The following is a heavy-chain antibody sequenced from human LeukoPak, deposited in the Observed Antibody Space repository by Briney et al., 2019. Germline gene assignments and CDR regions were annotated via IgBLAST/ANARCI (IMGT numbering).Heavy chain of an antibody. CDR3: ARSRREYCSSTSCPEKKYFDY. V-gene: IGHV4-34*01. CDR1: GGSFSGYY. Sequence: PSETLSLTCAVYGGSFSGYYWSWIRQPPGKGLEWIGEINHSGSTNYNPSLKSRVTISVDTSKNQFSLKLSSVTAADTAVYYCARSRREYCSSTSCPEKKYFDYWGQGTLVTVSS. D-gene: IGHD2-2*01. J-gene: IGHJ4*02. CDR2: INHSGST.